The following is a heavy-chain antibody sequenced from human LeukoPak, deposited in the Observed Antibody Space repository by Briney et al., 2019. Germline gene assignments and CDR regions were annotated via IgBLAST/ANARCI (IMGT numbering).Heavy chain of an antibody. CDR1: GFTFSDCY. V-gene: IGHV3-11*01. D-gene: IGHD6-13*01. Sequence: GGSLRLSCAASGFTFSDCYMSWIRQAPGKGLEWVSYISSSGSTIYYADSVKGRFTISRDNAKNSLYLQMNSLRAEDTAVYYCARDAGYSSSQFDYWGQGTLVTVSS. CDR2: ISSSGSTI. CDR3: ARDAGYSSSQFDY. J-gene: IGHJ4*02.